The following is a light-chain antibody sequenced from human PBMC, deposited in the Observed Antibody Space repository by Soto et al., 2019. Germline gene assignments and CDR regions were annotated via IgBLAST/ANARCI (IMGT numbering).Light chain of an antibody. Sequence: EIVMTQSPATLSVSPGDSATLSCRASQSVNNNLAWYQQKPGQAPRLLIYDSSTRATGIPARFSGSGSGTEFSLTISSLQSADFAIYYCQQHHNWPLTFGGGTKVEVK. V-gene: IGKV3-15*01. CDR3: QQHHNWPLT. CDR1: QSVNNN. CDR2: DSS. J-gene: IGKJ4*01.